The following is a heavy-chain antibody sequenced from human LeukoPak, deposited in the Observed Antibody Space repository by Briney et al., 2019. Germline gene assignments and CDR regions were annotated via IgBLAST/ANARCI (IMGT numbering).Heavy chain of an antibody. D-gene: IGHD3-10*01. CDR3: ATGLLWFGELYDAFDI. Sequence: VSVKVSCKVSGYTLTELSMHWVRQAPGKGLEWMGGFDPEDGETIYAQKFQGRVTMTEDTSTDTAYMELSSLRSEDTAVYYCATGLLWFGELYDAFDIWGQGTMVTVSS. CDR2: FDPEDGET. J-gene: IGHJ3*02. CDR1: GYTLTELS. V-gene: IGHV1-24*01.